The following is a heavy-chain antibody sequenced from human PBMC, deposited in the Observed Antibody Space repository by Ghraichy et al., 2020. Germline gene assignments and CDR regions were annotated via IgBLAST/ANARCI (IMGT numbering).Heavy chain of an antibody. D-gene: IGHD6-19*01. CDR3: ARLLPGYSSVHDY. J-gene: IGHJ4*02. Sequence: SEPLSLTCTVSGGSISSSSYYWGWIRQPPGKGLEWIGSIYYSGSTYYNPSLKSRVTISVDTSKNQFSLKLSSVTAADTAVYYCARLLPGYSSVHDYWGQGTLVTVSS. V-gene: IGHV4-39*01. CDR2: IYYSGST. CDR1: GGSISSSSYY.